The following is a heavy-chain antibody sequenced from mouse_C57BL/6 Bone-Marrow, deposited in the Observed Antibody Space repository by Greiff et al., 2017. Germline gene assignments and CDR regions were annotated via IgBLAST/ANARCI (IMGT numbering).Heavy chain of an antibody. CDR3: AIDGLKLLLYRYAMDY. Sequence: VQLQQPGAELVKPGASVKVSCKASGYTFTSYWMHWVKQRPGQGLEWIGRIHPSDSDTNYNQKFKGKATLTVDKSSSTAYMQLSSLTSEDSAVYYCAIDGLKLLLYRYAMDYWGQGTSGTVSS. CDR2: IHPSDSDT. V-gene: IGHV1-74*01. D-gene: IGHD1-1*01. J-gene: IGHJ4*01. CDR1: GYTFTSYW.